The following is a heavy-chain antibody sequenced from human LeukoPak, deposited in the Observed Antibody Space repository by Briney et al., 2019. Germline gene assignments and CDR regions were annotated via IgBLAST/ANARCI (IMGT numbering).Heavy chain of an antibody. V-gene: IGHV3-21*01. J-gene: IGHJ4*02. CDR2: ISSSSSYI. CDR1: GFTFSSYS. Sequence: GGSLRLSRAASGFTFSSYSMNWVRQAPGKELEWVSSISSSSSYIYYADSVKGRFTISRDNAKNSLYLQMNSLRAEDTAVYYCARSPIAARLRFDYWGQGTLVTVSS. D-gene: IGHD6-6*01. CDR3: ARSPIAARLRFDY.